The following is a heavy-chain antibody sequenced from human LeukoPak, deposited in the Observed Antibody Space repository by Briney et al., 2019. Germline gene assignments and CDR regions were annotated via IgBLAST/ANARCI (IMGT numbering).Heavy chain of an antibody. J-gene: IGHJ4*02. V-gene: IGHV4-59*01. CDR3: ARGVYSSSWPFDY. D-gene: IGHD6-13*01. CDR1: GGSISSYY. Sequence: SETLSLTGTVSGGSISSYYWSWIRQPPGKGLEWIGYIYYSGSTNYNPSLKSRVTISVDTSKNQFSLKLSSVTAADTAVYYCARGVYSSSWPFDYWGQGTLVTVSS. CDR2: IYYSGST.